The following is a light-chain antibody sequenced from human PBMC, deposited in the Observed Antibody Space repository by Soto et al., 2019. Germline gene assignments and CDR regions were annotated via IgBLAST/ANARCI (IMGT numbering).Light chain of an antibody. CDR1: QNITNNY. CDR3: QQHGNSPRT. V-gene: IGKV3-20*01. CDR2: GAS. Sequence: EIVFTQSPGTLSLSPGERSTLPCRASQNITNNYVAWYQHKPGQAPRLLIYGASSRATGIPVRFSGSGSGTDFTLTISRLEPEDFAVYYCQQHGNSPRTFGQGTKVDIK. J-gene: IGKJ1*01.